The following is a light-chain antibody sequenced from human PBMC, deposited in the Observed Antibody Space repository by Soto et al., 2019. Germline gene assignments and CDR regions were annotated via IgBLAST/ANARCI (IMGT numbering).Light chain of an antibody. J-gene: IGLJ1*01. CDR2: GNS. CDR1: SSNIGAGYD. Sequence: QSVLTQPPSVSGAPGQRVTISCTGSSSNIGAGYDVHWYQQLPGTAPKLLIYGNSNRPSGVPDRFSGSKSGTSASLAITGLQADDEADYSRQSYDSSVTLRVFGTGTKVTVL. CDR3: QSYDSSVTLRV. V-gene: IGLV1-40*01.